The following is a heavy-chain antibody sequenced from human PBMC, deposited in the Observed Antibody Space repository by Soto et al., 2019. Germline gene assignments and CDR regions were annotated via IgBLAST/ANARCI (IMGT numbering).Heavy chain of an antibody. CDR2: IWYDGSNK. CDR1: GFTFSSYG. CDR3: AREYNFQFDY. V-gene: IGHV3-33*01. D-gene: IGHD1-1*01. Sequence: QVQLVESGGGVVQPGRSLRLSCAASGFTFSSYGIHWVRQAPGKGLEWVAVIWYDGSNKYYADSVKGRFTISRDNSKNTLFLQMNSLRAEDTAVYYCAREYNFQFDYWGQGTLVTVSS. J-gene: IGHJ4*02.